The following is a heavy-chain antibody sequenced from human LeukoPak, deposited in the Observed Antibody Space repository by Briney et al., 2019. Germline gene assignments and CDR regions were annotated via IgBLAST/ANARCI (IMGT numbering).Heavy chain of an antibody. Sequence: GGSLRLSCAASGFTFSSYAMSWVRQAPGKGLEWVSAISGSGGSTYYADSVKGRFTISRDNSKNTLYLQMNSLRAEDTAVYYCAKWGKRITIFGVVINSLDYWGQGTLVTVSS. CDR3: AKWGKRITIFGVVINSLDY. J-gene: IGHJ4*02. CDR2: ISGSGGST. D-gene: IGHD3-3*01. V-gene: IGHV3-23*01. CDR1: GFTFSSYA.